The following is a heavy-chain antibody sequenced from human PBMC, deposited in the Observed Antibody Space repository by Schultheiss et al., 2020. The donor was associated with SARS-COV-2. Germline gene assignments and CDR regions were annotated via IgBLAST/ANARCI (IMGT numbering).Heavy chain of an antibody. V-gene: IGHV1-46*04. Sequence: ASVKVSCKASGYTFTSYYMHWVRQAPGQGLEWLGIINPSGTTTSYAQKLQDRVTMTRDTSTSTAYMELSSLRSEDTAVYYCARDLGYSYGTPPNWNDYWGQGTLVTVSS. CDR2: INPSGTTT. CDR3: ARDLGYSYGTPPNWNDY. J-gene: IGHJ4*02. CDR1: GYTFTSYY. D-gene: IGHD5-18*01.